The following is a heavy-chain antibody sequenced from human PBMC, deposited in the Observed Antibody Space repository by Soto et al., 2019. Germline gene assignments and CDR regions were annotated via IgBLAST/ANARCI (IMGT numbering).Heavy chain of an antibody. CDR3: VRLVGCSGGSCFGIDAFDI. CDR2: IYYSGST. D-gene: IGHD2-15*01. J-gene: IGHJ3*02. Sequence: SETLSLTCTVSGGSISSSSYYWGWIRQPPGKGLEWIGSIYYSGSTYYNQSLKSRVTISEDTTKNRFSLKLSSVTSADTAVYYCVRLVGCSGGSCFGIDAFDIWGQGTMVTVSS. CDR1: GGSISSSSYY. V-gene: IGHV4-39*01.